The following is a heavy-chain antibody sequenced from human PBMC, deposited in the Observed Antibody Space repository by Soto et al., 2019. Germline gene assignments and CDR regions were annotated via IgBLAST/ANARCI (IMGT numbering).Heavy chain of an antibody. D-gene: IGHD3-10*01. CDR2: IYHSGST. Sequence: SENLSLTCAVSGGSISSGGYSWSWIRQPPGKGLEWIGYIYHSGSTYYNPSLKSRVTISVDRSKNQFSLKLSSVTAADTAVYYCARGGMVRGHDYWGQGTLVTVSS. CDR1: GGSISSGGYS. CDR3: ARGGMVRGHDY. V-gene: IGHV4-30-2*01. J-gene: IGHJ4*02.